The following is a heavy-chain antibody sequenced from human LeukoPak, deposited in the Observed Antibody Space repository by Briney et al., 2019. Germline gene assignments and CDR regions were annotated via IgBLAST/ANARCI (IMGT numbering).Heavy chain of an antibody. CDR2: INHSGST. J-gene: IGHJ4*02. V-gene: IGHV4-34*01. D-gene: IGHD3-3*01. CDR3: ARGPITIFGVVTVRKFDY. CDR1: GGSFSGYY. Sequence: TSETLSLTCAVYGGSFSGYYWSWIRQPPGKGLEWIGEINHSGSTNYNPSLKSRVTISVDTSKNQFSLKLSSVTAAVTAVYYCARGPITIFGVVTVRKFDYWGQGTLVTVSS.